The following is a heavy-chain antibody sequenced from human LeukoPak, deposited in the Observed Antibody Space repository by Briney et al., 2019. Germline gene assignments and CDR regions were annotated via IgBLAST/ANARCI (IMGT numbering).Heavy chain of an antibody. D-gene: IGHD3-10*01. V-gene: IGHV3-23*01. CDR2: ISASGGST. CDR1: GFTFDNYA. CDR3: AKCFSMIRGLRGTYYYYGMDV. J-gene: IGHJ6*04. Sequence: GGSLRLSCAASGFTFDNYAMSWVRQAPGKGLELVSSISASGGSTYYADSVKGRFTISRDNSNKILYLQMNSLSAEDTAVYYCAKCFSMIRGLRGTYYYYGMDVWGRGTTVTVSS.